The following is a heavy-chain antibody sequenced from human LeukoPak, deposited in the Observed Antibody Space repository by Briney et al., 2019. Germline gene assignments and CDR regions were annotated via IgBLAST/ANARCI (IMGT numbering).Heavy chain of an antibody. J-gene: IGHJ4*02. CDR1: GFTFSNYA. Sequence: GGSLRRSCAASGFTFSNYAMNWVRQAPGKGLEWVSSIGTRSTSIYYEDSVKGRFTISRDNAKNSLYLQMNSLTIEDTAMYYCAREHEEGFDYWGQGTLVTVSS. CDR2: IGTRSTSI. V-gene: IGHV3-21*01. CDR3: AREHEEGFDY.